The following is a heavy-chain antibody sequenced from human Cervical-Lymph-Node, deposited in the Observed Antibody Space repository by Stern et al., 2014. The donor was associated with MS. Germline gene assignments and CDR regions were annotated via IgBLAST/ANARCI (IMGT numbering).Heavy chain of an antibody. Sequence: QVQLQESGPGLVKPSGTLSLTCAVSGDSISSSNWWSWVRQSPGKGLEWVGDIYHAGTTNYNSTLKSRLTISADNSKNQFSLTLTSEPAADTAVYYCVRALGSSSFRYWFDPWGQGTLVIVSS. CDR2: IYHAGTT. CDR3: VRALGSSSFRYWFDP. CDR1: GDSISSSNW. J-gene: IGHJ5*02. V-gene: IGHV4-4*02. D-gene: IGHD6-13*01.